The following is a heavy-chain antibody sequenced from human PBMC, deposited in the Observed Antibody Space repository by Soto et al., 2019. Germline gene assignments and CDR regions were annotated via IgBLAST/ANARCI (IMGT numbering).Heavy chain of an antibody. CDR2: ISHDGITK. CDR1: GFTFSDNG. V-gene: IGHV3-30*18. Sequence: QVQLVESGGGVVQPGRSLRLSCAASGFTFSDNGMHWVRQVPDKGLEWVAVISHDGITKYYADSLKGRFTISRDNSNNTVFLQMNGLRAEDTAVYYCTKDRVDTALSFDSWGQGTVVTVSS. J-gene: IGHJ4*02. D-gene: IGHD5-18*01. CDR3: TKDRVDTALSFDS.